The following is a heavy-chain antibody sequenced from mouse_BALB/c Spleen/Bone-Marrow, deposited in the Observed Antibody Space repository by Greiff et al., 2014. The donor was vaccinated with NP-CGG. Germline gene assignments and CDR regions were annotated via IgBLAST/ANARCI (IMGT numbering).Heavy chain of an antibody. CDR3: ARDRTTATLYWYFDV. D-gene: IGHD1-2*01. Sequence: DVKLVESGGGLVQPGGSLRLSCATSGFTFTDYYMSWVRQPPGKALEWLGFIRNKADGYTTEYSASVKGRFTISRDNSQSILYLQMNTLRAEDSATCYCARDRTTATLYWYFDVWGAGTTVTVSS. V-gene: IGHV7-3*02. CDR2: IRNKADGYTT. CDR1: GFTFTDYY. J-gene: IGHJ1*01.